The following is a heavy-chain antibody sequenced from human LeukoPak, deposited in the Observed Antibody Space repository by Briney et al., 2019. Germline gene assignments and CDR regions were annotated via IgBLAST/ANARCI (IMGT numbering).Heavy chain of an antibody. V-gene: IGHV4-61*02. CDR2: IYTSGST. CDR1: GGSISSGSYY. CDR3: ARQALDSLVDIGY. J-gene: IGHJ4*02. D-gene: IGHD2-15*01. Sequence: SETLSLTCTVSGGSISSGSYYWSWIRQPAGKGLEWIGRIYTSGSTNYNPSLKSRVTISVDTSKNQFSLKLSSVTAADTAVYYCARQALDSLVDIGYWGQGTLVTVSS.